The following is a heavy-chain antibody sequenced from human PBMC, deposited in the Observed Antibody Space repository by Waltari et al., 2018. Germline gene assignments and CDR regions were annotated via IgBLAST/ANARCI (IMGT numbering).Heavy chain of an antibody. V-gene: IGHV3-48*01. Sequence: EVHLVQSGGGLVQPGGSLRLACHASGVNFSSYSMDWFRQAPGKGWEWVSYISSSSSTVYYADSLKGRFTISRDNAKNSLYLQMNSLRAEDTAVYYCAREYYTHFDYWGQGTLVTVSS. CDR2: ISSSSSTV. D-gene: IGHD3-10*01. CDR1: GVNFSSYS. J-gene: IGHJ4*02. CDR3: AREYYTHFDY.